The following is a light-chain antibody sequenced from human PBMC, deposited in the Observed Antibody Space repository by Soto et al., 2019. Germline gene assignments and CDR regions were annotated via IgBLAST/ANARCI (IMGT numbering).Light chain of an antibody. CDR2: DVS. J-gene: IGLJ2*01. V-gene: IGLV2-14*01. Sequence: QSALTQPASVSGSPGQSITISCTGTSSDVGAYNYVSWYQQHPGKAPKLMIYDVSNRPSGVSNRFSGSKSGNTASLTISGLQPEDEADYYCSSYTSYNTLVLFGRGTKLTVL. CDR3: SSYTSYNTLVL. CDR1: SSDVGAYNY.